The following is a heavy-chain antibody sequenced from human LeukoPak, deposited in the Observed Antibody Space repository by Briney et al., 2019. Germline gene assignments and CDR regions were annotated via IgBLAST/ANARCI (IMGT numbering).Heavy chain of an antibody. CDR2: IYSGGST. V-gene: IGHV3-66*01. J-gene: IGHJ6*03. CDR1: GFTVSNNY. Sequence: TGGSLRLSCAASGFTVSNNYMRWVRQAPGKGLEWVSLIYSGGSTYYADSVKGRFIISRDNSKNTLYLQMNSLRAEDTAVYYCARVLRYCSGGNCYSGGLGYMDVWGKGTTVTISS. D-gene: IGHD2-15*01. CDR3: ARVLRYCSGGNCYSGGLGYMDV.